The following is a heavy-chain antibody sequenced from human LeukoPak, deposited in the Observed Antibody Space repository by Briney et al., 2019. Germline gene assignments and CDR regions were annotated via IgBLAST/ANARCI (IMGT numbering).Heavy chain of an antibody. V-gene: IGHV1-2*02. CDR2: INPNSGGT. D-gene: IGHD5-18*01. CDR3: ARVARLWVRTNDFDY. CDR1: GYTFTGYY. Sequence: GASVKVSCKASGYTFTGYYMHWVRQAPGQGLEWMGWINPNSGGTNYAQKFQGRVTMTRDTSISTAYMELSRLRSDDTAVYYCARVARLWVRTNDFDYWGQGTLVTVSS. J-gene: IGHJ4*02.